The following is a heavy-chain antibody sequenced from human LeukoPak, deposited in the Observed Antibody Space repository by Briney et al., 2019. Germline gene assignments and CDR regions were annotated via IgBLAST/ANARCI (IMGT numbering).Heavy chain of an antibody. Sequence: SVKVSCKASGGTFSSYAISWVRQAPGQGLEWMGVIIPIFGTANYAQKFQGRVTITADESTSTAYMELSSLRSEDTAVYYCARELGYCSGGSCLNYYGMDVWGQGTTVTVSS. D-gene: IGHD2-15*01. CDR3: ARELGYCSGGSCLNYYGMDV. CDR1: GGTFSSYA. CDR2: IIPIFGTA. V-gene: IGHV1-69*01. J-gene: IGHJ6*02.